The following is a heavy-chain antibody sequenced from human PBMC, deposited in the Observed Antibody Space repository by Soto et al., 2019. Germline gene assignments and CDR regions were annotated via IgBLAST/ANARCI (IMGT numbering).Heavy chain of an antibody. CDR1: GYTFTHYY. V-gene: IGHV1-46*01. CDR3: ASCPIYGGDAYFAY. Sequence: QVQLVQSGAEVRKPGASVKLSCQASGYTFTHYYIPWVRQAPGQGLEWLGIINPDTATTSYAQTFQGRVTLTTDTSASTVYLELSGLAAEDTAVYYCASCPIYGGDAYFAYWGQGTLVTVSS. CDR2: INPDTATT. J-gene: IGHJ4*02. D-gene: IGHD4-17*01.